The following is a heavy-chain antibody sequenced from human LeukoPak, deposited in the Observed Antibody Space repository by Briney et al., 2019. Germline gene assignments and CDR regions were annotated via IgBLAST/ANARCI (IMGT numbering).Heavy chain of an antibody. D-gene: IGHD3-9*01. CDR2: IFSSGST. CDR3: ARHTPGSFDFV. Sequence: SETLSLTCTVSEGSISGYYSSWIRQPPGKGLEWIGFIFSSGSTSYNPSLKSRVTISVDTSKDQVSLRLNSVTAADTAMYYCARHTPGSFDFVWGQGTLVTVSS. V-gene: IGHV4-59*08. CDR1: EGSISGYY. J-gene: IGHJ4*02.